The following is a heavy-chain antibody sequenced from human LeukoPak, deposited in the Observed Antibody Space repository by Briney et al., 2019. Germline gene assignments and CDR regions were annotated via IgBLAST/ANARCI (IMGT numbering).Heavy chain of an antibody. J-gene: IGHJ4*02. CDR3: TRWGSWPYDY. V-gene: IGHV4-34*01. Sequence: SESLSLTCAVYGGSISGHSWTWIRQPPGKGLEWIGEMNHSGGANYNPSLESRLTMSVDSSKNQFSLKLSSVSAADTAVYYCTRWGSWPYDYWGQGTLVTVSS. D-gene: IGHD6-13*01. CDR2: MNHSGGA. CDR1: GGSISGHS.